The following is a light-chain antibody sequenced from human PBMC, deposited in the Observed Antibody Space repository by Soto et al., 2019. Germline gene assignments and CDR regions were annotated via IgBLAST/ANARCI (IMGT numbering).Light chain of an antibody. V-gene: IGKV1-12*01. CDR2: FAS. Sequence: DIQMTQSPSSVSASVGDRVTLTCRASQGIGDRLAWYQQKPGKVPQLLIYFASTLGSGVPSRFSGSGSGTDFILTITRLQPEDFASYYCQQANSFPFTFGPGTKV. CDR1: QGIGDR. CDR3: QQANSFPFT. J-gene: IGKJ3*01.